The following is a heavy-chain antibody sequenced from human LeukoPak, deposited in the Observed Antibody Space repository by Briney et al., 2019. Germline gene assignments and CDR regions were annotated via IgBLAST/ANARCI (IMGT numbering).Heavy chain of an antibody. J-gene: IGHJ4*02. V-gene: IGHV1-69*01. D-gene: IGHD4-17*01. CDR2: IIPIFGTA. CDR3: ARDGPPGDYILRY. Sequence: VKVSCKASGGTFSSYAISWVRQAPGQGLEWTGGIIPIFGTANYAQKFQGRVTITADESTSTAYMELSSLRSEDTAVYYCARDGPPGDYILRYWGQGTLVTVSS. CDR1: GGTFSSYA.